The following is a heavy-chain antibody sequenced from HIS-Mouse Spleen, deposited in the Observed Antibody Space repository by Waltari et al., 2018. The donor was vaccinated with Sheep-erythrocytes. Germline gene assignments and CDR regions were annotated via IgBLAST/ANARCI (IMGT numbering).Heavy chain of an antibody. D-gene: IGHD1-26*01. CDR1: GFTFSSYD. Sequence: EVQLVESGGGLVQPGGSLRLSGAASGFTFSSYDMHWVRQATGKGLEWVSAIGTAGDTYYPGSVKGRFTISRENAKNSLYLQMNSLRAGDTAVYYCARANSGSYDDAFDIWGQGTMVTVSS. CDR3: ARANSGSYDDAFDI. V-gene: IGHV3-13*01. J-gene: IGHJ3*02. CDR2: IGTAGDT.